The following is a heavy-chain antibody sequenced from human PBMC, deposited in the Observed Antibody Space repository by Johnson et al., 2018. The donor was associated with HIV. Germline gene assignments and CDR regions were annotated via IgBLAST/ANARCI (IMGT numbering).Heavy chain of an antibody. CDR3: ARGEGSGWHLAGAFDI. Sequence: QVQLVESGGGVVQPGRSLRLSCAASGFTFSSYGIHWVRQAPGKGLEWVAVIWYDGSNKYYADSVKGRFTISRDNSKNTLYLQVNSLRAGDAAVYYCARGEGSGWHLAGAFDIWGQGTMVTVSS. J-gene: IGHJ3*02. CDR1: GFTFSSYG. CDR2: IWYDGSNK. D-gene: IGHD6-19*01. V-gene: IGHV3-33*01.